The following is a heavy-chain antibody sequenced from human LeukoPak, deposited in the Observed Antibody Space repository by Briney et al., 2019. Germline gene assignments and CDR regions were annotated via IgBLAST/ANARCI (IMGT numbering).Heavy chain of an antibody. J-gene: IGHJ6*03. Sequence: GGSLRLSCAASGFTVSSNYMSWVRQAPGKGLEWVSVIYSGGSTYYADSVKGRFTISRDNSKNTLYLQMNSLRAEDTAAYYCASSTPTYSSSWTRYYYYYYYMDVWGKGTTVTISS. D-gene: IGHD6-13*01. CDR1: GFTVSSNY. V-gene: IGHV3-66*01. CDR3: ASSTPTYSSSWTRYYYYYYYMDV. CDR2: IYSGGST.